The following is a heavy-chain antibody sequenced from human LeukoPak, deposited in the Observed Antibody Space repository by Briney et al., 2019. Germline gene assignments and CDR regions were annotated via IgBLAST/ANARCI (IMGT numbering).Heavy chain of an antibody. CDR3: ARDLGSGWYDAFDI. CDR1: GFTFSSYE. D-gene: IGHD6-19*01. J-gene: IGHJ3*02. Sequence: GSLRLSCAASGFTFSSYEMNWVRQAPGKGLEWVSYISSSGSTIYYADSVKGRFTISRDNAKNSLYLQMNSLRAEDTAVYYCARDLGSGWYDAFDIWGQGTMVTASS. V-gene: IGHV3-48*03. CDR2: ISSSGSTI.